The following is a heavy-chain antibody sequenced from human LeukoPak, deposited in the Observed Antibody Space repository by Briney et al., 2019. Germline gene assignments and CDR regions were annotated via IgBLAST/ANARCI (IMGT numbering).Heavy chain of an antibody. V-gene: IGHV1-69*13. J-gene: IGHJ6*03. Sequence: SVKVSCKASGGTFSSYAISWVRQAPGQGLEWMGGIIPIFGTANYAQKFQGRVTITADESTSTAYMELSSLRSEDTAVYYCARAGHSSACCYYYYMDVWGKGTTVTVSS. D-gene: IGHD6-25*01. CDR3: ARAGHSSACCYYYYMDV. CDR1: GGTFSSYA. CDR2: IIPIFGTA.